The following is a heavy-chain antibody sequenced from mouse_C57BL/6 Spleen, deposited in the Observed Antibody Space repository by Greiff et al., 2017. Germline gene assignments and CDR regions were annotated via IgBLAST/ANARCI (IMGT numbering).Heavy chain of an antibody. CDR3: ARIDYGYWYFDV. CDR2: IYPGDGDT. CDR1: GYAFSSSW. V-gene: IGHV1-82*01. D-gene: IGHD1-1*01. Sequence: VKLMESGPELVKPGASVKISCKASGYAFSSSWMNWVKQRPGKGLEWIGRIYPGDGDTNYNGKFKGKATLTADKSSSTAYMQLSSLTSEDSAVYFCARIDYGYWYFDVWGTGTTVTVSS. J-gene: IGHJ1*03.